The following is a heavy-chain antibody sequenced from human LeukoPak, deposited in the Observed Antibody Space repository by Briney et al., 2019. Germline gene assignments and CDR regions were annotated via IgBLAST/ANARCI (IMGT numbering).Heavy chain of an antibody. V-gene: IGHV3-7*03. CDR3: GKDISAGGMDV. CDR2: IKADGSGK. J-gene: IGHJ6*02. CDR1: GFTFSSSW. D-gene: IGHD3-10*01. Sequence: GGSLRLSCVASGFTFSSSWMTWVRQAPGMGLERVANIKADGSGKYYVDSVRGRFTISRDNAKNSLYLQMNSLRAEDTALYYCGKDISAGGMDVWGQGTTVTVSS.